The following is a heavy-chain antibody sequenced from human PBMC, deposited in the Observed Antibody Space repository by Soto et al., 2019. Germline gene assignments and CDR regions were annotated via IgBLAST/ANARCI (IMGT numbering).Heavy chain of an antibody. CDR2: ISAYNGNT. CDR1: GYTFTSYG. Sequence: GASVKVSCKASGYTFTSYGISWVRQAPGQGLEWMGWISAYNGNTNYAQKLQGRVTMTTDTSTSTAYMELRSLRSDDTAVYYCARDRPSPPYYDFWSGYYHYYYYGMDVWGQGTTVTVSS. V-gene: IGHV1-18*04. CDR3: ARDRPSPPYYDFWSGYYHYYYYGMDV. J-gene: IGHJ6*02. D-gene: IGHD3-3*01.